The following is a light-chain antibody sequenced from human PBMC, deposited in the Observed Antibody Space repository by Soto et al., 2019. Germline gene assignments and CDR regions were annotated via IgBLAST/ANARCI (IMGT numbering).Light chain of an antibody. J-gene: IGKJ5*01. CDR1: QSVSSNS. V-gene: IGKV3-20*01. Sequence: DIVLTQSPGTLSLSPGERATLSCMASQSVSSNSLAWYHQKPGQPPRLIMYGASSRATGIPDRFSGSGSGTDFTLTISRLEPEDFAIYYCQQYGSSLITFGQGTRLEI. CDR3: QQYGSSLIT. CDR2: GAS.